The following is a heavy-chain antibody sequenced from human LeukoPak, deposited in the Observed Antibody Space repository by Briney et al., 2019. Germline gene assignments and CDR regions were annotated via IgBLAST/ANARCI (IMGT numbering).Heavy chain of an antibody. CDR1: GFTFSSYA. V-gene: IGHV4-59*08. D-gene: IGHD3-10*01. CDR2: TYVTGYT. CDR3: ARHVLFSTSYSYWFDP. J-gene: IGHJ5*02. Sequence: PGGSLRLSCAASGFTFSSYAMSWIRQPPGKGLEWIAFTYVTGYTNYNPSLKSRVTISLDTSKNQVSLKINSVTAADTAVYYCARHVLFSTSYSYWFDPWGQGTLVTVSS.